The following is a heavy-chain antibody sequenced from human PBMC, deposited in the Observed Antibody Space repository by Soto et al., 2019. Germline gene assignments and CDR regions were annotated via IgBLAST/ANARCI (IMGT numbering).Heavy chain of an antibody. CDR1: AYPFTSYG. D-gene: IGHD4-17*01. V-gene: IGHV1-18*01. CDR2: ISGYNGNT. Sequence: QVPLVQSGAEVRKPGASVRVSCQASAYPFTSYGINWLRQAPGQGLEWLGWISGYNGNTNYAQKLQDRVTMTTDTSTNTAYMELRSLRSDDTAVYYCARGSYGDYGWFDPWGQGTLVTVSS. CDR3: ARGSYGDYGWFDP. J-gene: IGHJ5*02.